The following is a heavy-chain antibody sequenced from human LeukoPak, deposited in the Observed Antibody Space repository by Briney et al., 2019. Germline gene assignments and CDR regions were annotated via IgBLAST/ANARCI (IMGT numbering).Heavy chain of an antibody. D-gene: IGHD3-10*01. V-gene: IGHV3-21*01. CDR2: ISSSSSYI. J-gene: IGHJ4*02. CDR1: GFTFSSYS. CDR3: ARGDSVWFGEFSN. Sequence: GGSLRLSCAASGFTFSSYSMNWVRQAPGKGLEWVSSISSSSSYIYYVDSVKGRFTISRENAKNSLYLQMNSLRAGDTAVYYCARGDSVWFGEFSNWGQGTLVTVSS.